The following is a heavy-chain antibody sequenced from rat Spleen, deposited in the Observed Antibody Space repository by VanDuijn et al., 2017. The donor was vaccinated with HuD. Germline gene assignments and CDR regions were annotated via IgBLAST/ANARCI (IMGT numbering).Heavy chain of an antibody. Sequence: EVQLIESGRGLVQPGRSLKLSCVASGFTFNNYWMTWIRQAPGKGLEWVASITNTGRNTYNPDSVKGRFTVSRDIAENTLYLQMDSLMSEDTATYYCERGDRFNPDYVMDAWGQGASVTVSS. CDR2: ITNTGRNT. CDR1: GFTFNNYW. J-gene: IGHJ4*01. D-gene: IGHD1-5*01. CDR3: ERGDRFNPDYVMDA. V-gene: IGHV5-31*01.